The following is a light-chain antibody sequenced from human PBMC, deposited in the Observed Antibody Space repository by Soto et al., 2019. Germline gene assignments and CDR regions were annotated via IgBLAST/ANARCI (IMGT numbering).Light chain of an antibody. CDR3: QQYNNWPYT. CDR2: AAS. CDR1: QSVSSN. V-gene: IGKV3-15*01. J-gene: IGKJ2*01. Sequence: EIVMTQSPATLALCPVEGCALACMASQSVSSNLAWYQQKPGQAPRLLIYAASARATGIPARFSGSGSGTDFTLTISSLQSEDFAVYYCQQYNNWPYTFGQGTKVDI.